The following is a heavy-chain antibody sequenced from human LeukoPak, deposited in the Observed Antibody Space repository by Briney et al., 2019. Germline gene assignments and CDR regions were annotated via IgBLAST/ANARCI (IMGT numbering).Heavy chain of an antibody. V-gene: IGHV1-69*01. CDR1: GGTFSSYA. Sequence: SVKVSCKASGGTFSSYAISWVRQAPGQGLEWMGGIIPVFGTANYAQKFQGRVTITADESTSTAYMELSSLRSEDTAVYYCARALTTVTTWWLADYWGQGTLVTVSS. J-gene: IGHJ4*02. D-gene: IGHD4-17*01. CDR2: IIPVFGTA. CDR3: ARALTTVTTWWLADY.